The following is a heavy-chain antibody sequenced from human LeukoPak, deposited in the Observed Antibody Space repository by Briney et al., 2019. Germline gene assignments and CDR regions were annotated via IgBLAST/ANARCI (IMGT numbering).Heavy chain of an antibody. Sequence: GGSLRLSCAASGFTFCSYSMNWVRQAPGKGLEWVSSISSSSSYIYYADSVKGRFTISRDNAKNSLYLQMNSLRAEDTAVYYCARDYYDSSGYEYYYGMDVWGQGTTVTVSS. CDR1: GFTFCSYS. J-gene: IGHJ6*02. CDR2: ISSSSSYI. CDR3: ARDYYDSSGYEYYYGMDV. D-gene: IGHD3-22*01. V-gene: IGHV3-21*01.